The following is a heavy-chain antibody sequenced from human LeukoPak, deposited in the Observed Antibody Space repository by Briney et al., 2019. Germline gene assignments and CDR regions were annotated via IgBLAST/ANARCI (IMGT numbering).Heavy chain of an antibody. Sequence: PSETLSLTCAVYGGSFSGYYWSWIRQPPGKGLEWIVEINHSGSTNYNPSLKSRVTISVETPKNQLSLKLSSVTAADTAVYYCARGDSSGWFPNWFDPWGQGTLVTVSS. CDR3: ARGDSSGWFPNWFDP. D-gene: IGHD6-19*01. V-gene: IGHV4-34*01. CDR1: GGSFSGYY. CDR2: INHSGST. J-gene: IGHJ5*02.